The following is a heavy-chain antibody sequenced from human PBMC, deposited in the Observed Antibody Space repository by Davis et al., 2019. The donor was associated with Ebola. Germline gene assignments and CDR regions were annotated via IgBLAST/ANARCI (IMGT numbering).Heavy chain of an antibody. CDR1: GGSISSYY. CDR2: IYYSGST. V-gene: IGHV4-59*01. Sequence: SETLSLTCTVSGGSISSYYWSWIRQPPGKGLEWIGYIYYSGSTNYNPSLKSRVTISVDTSKNQFSLKLSSVTAADTAVYYCAREGYDFWSGYNTTNWFDPWGQGTLVTVSS. J-gene: IGHJ5*02. CDR3: AREGYDFWSGYNTTNWFDP. D-gene: IGHD3-3*01.